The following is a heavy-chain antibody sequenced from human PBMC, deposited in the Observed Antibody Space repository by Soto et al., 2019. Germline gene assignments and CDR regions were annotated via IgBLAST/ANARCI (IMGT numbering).Heavy chain of an antibody. CDR1: GYTFTSCA. CDR3: ASSDIVVGKPEYYFDY. J-gene: IGHJ4*02. V-gene: IGHV1-18*01. D-gene: IGHD2-15*01. Sequence: ASVKVSCSASGYTFTSCAISCVRQAPGKGLEWMGWISAYNGNTNYGQKLQGRVTMTTDTSTSTAYMELRSLRSDDTAVYYCASSDIVVGKPEYYFDYWGQGTLVTVSS. CDR2: ISAYNGNT.